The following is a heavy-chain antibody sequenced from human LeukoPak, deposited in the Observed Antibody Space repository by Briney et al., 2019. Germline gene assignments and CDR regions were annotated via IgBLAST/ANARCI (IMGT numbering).Heavy chain of an antibody. D-gene: IGHD5-12*01. CDR1: GFSVNNKY. V-gene: IGHV3-53*01. CDR3: ARDVAFKAFDC. CDR2: IHASGNR. Sequence: GGSLRLSCAVSGFSVNNKYISWFRQAPGRGLECVSAIHASGNRHYSDSVEGRFIISRDIYKKTNYLQRNSLRAEDTAMYYCARDVAFKAFDCWGQGTLVTVYS. J-gene: IGHJ4*02.